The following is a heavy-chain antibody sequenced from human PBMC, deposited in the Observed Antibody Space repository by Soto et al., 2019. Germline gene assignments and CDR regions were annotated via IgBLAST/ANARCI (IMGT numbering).Heavy chain of an antibody. J-gene: IGHJ6*02. Sequence: SETLSLTCTVSGGSISSYYWSWIRQPPGKGLEWIGYIYYSGSTNYNPSLKSRVTISVDTSKNQFSLKLSSVTAADTAVYYCARAVKGYYDFWSGHSQYYYGMDVWGQGTTVTVSS. CDR2: IYYSGST. V-gene: IGHV4-59*01. CDR1: GGSISSYY. D-gene: IGHD3-3*01. CDR3: ARAVKGYYDFWSGHSQYYYGMDV.